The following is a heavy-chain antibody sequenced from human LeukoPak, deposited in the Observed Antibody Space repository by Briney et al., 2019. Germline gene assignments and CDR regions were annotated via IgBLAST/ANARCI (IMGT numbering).Heavy chain of an antibody. CDR3: TTDWDSSVGATSLY. V-gene: IGHV3-15*01. J-gene: IGHJ4*02. CDR2: ITSKTDGGTA. Sequence: AGGSLRLSCAASGFNFINAWMGWVRQAPGKGLEWVGRITSKTDGGTADYAAPVKGRFTISRDDSEKTLHLQMNSLETEDTAMYYCTTDWDSSVGATSLYWGQGTLVTVSS. CDR1: GFNFINAW. D-gene: IGHD1-26*01.